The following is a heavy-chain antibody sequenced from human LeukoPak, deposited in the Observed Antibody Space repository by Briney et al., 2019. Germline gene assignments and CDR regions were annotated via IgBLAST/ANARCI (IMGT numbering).Heavy chain of an antibody. J-gene: IGHJ4*02. CDR3: ARLADYDSSGYLSY. CDR2: INLSGGSA. V-gene: IGHV1-46*01. CDR1: RYTFTTYY. Sequence: ASVKVSCKASRYTFTTYYMHWVRQAPGQGLKWMGTINLSGGSARYAQKFQGRVTMTSDTSTSTVHMEVSSRRSEDTAVYYCARLADYDSSGYLSYWGQGTLVTVSS. D-gene: IGHD3-22*01.